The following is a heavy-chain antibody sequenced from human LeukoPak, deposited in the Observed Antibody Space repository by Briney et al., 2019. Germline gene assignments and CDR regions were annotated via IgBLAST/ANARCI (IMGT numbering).Heavy chain of an antibody. CDR2: IIPIFGTA. CDR1: GGTFSSYA. D-gene: IGHD1-26*01. J-gene: IGHJ4*02. CDR3: ATDNRGAVDY. Sequence: SVKVSCKASGGTFSSYAISWVRQAPGQGLEWMGGIIPIFGTAIYAQKFQGRVTMTEDTSTDTAYMELSSLRSEDTAVYYCATDNRGAVDYWGQGTLVTVSS. V-gene: IGHV1-69*06.